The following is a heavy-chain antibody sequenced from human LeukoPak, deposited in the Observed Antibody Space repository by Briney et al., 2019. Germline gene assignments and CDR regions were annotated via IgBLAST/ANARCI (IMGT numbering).Heavy chain of an antibody. CDR3: AKVGVVVVPAATQVDWFDP. D-gene: IGHD2-2*01. Sequence: ASVKVSCKASGYTFTSYYMHWVRQAPGQGLEWMGIINPSGGSTSYAQKFQGRVTMTRDMSTSTDYMELSSLRAEDTAVYYCAKVGVVVVPAATQVDWFDPWGQGTLVTVSS. J-gene: IGHJ5*02. V-gene: IGHV1-46*01. CDR1: GYTFTSYY. CDR2: INPSGGST.